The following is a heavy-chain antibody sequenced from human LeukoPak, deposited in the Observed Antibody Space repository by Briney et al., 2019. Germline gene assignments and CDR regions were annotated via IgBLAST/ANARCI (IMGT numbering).Heavy chain of an antibody. J-gene: IGHJ5*02. CDR2: IYYSGST. Sequence: SETLSLTCTVPGGSISSSSYCWGWIRQPPGKGLEWIASIYYSGSTYYNASLKSRVTISVDTSKSQFSLKLTSVTTADTALYYCARYASGSYYWFDPWGQGTLVTVSS. CDR3: ARYASGSYYWFDP. CDR1: GGSISSSSYC. V-gene: IGHV4-39*01. D-gene: IGHD3-10*01.